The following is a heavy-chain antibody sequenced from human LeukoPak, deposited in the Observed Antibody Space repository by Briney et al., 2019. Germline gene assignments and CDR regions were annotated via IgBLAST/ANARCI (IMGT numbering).Heavy chain of an antibody. D-gene: IGHD3-22*01. Sequence: ASVKVSCKASGYTFTGYYMHWVRQAPGQGLEWMGWINSNSGGTNYAQKFQGRVTMTRDTSISTAYMELSRLRSDDTAVYYCARDRRIVAENWFDPWGQGTLVTVSS. CDR3: ARDRRIVAENWFDP. CDR2: INSNSGGT. J-gene: IGHJ5*02. CDR1: GYTFTGYY. V-gene: IGHV1-2*02.